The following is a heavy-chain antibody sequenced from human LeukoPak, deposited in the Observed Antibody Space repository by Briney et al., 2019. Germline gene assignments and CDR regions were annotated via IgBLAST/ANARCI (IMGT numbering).Heavy chain of an antibody. J-gene: IGHJ4*02. D-gene: IGHD4-17*01. CDR1: GASISSYY. CDR3: ARAVAYGDYRIDY. Sequence: PSETLSLTCTVSGASISSYYWSWIRQPAGKGMEWLGRISTSGSTNYNPSLKSRVTMPVDTSKNQFSLKLSSVTAADTAVYYCARAVAYGDYRIDYWGQGTLVTVSS. CDR2: ISTSGST. V-gene: IGHV4-4*07.